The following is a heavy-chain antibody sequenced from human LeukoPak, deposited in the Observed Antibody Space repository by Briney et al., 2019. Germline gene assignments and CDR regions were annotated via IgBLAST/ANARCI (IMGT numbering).Heavy chain of an antibody. J-gene: IGHJ3*02. CDR2: IYYSGST. D-gene: IGHD2-21*02. CDR1: GGSISSYY. Sequence: SETPSLTCAVYGGSISSYYWSWIRQPPGKGLEWIGYIYYSGSTNYNPSLKSQVTISVDTSKNQFSLKLSSVTAADTAVYYCARVLRGVVTAILPTDAFDIWGQGTMVTVSS. V-gene: IGHV4-59*01. CDR3: ARVLRGVVTAILPTDAFDI.